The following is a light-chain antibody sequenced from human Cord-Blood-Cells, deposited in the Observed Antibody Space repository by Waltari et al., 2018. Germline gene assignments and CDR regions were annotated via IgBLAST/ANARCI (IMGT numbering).Light chain of an antibody. CDR1: QSVSSN. J-gene: IGKJ2*01. CDR2: GTS. CDR3: QQYNNWPYT. V-gene: IGKV3-15*01. Sequence: IVMTQSPATLSVSPGERATLSCRASQSVSSNLAWYQQKPGQAPGLLIYGTSTRATGIPARFSGSGSGTEFTLTISSLQSEDFAVYYCQQYNNWPYTFGQGTKLEIK.